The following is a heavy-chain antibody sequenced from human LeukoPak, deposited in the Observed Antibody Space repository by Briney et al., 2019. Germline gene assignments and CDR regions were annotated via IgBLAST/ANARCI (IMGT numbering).Heavy chain of an antibody. V-gene: IGHV4-59*01. CDR2: IYYSGST. D-gene: IGHD2-2*01. CDR1: GGSISGYY. CDR3: ARVAVVVPAGNGVLDLYFDY. Sequence: SETLSLTCTVSGGSISGYYWSWVRQPPGKGLEWIGYIYYSGSTNYNPSLQSRVTISVDTSKNQFSLKLSSVTAADTAVYYCARVAVVVPAGNGVLDLYFDYWGQGTLVTVSS. J-gene: IGHJ4*02.